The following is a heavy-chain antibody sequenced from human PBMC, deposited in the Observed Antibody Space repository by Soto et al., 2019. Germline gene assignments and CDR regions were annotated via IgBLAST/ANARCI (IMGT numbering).Heavy chain of an antibody. D-gene: IGHD2-8*01. V-gene: IGHV1-2*04. J-gene: IGHJ6*02. CDR2: INPNSGGT. CDR1: GYTFTGYY. CDR3: ARDTNMAYYYGMDV. Sequence: EASVKVSCKASGYTFTGYYMHWVRQAPGQGLEWMGWINPNSGGTNYAQKFQGWVTMTRDTSISTAYMELSRLRSDDTAVYYCARDTNMAYYYGMDVWGQGTTVTVSS.